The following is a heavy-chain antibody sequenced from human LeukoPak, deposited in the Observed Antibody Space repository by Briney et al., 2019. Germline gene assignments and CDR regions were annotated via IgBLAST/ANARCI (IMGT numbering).Heavy chain of an antibody. D-gene: IGHD2-2*01. J-gene: IGHJ4*02. Sequence: PSETLSLTCAVSGGSISSGGYSWSWIRQPPGKGLECIGYIYFSGSTYYNPSLKSRVTISVDTSKNQFSLNLTSVTAADTAVYYCARGGRFVIVPAAFDYWGQGTLVTVSS. CDR1: GGSISSGGYS. CDR2: IYFSGST. V-gene: IGHV4-30-4*07. CDR3: ARGGRFVIVPAAFDY.